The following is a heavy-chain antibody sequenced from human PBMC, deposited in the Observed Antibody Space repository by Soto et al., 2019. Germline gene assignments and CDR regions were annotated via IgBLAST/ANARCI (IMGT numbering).Heavy chain of an antibody. D-gene: IGHD2-2*01. Sequence: QVQLVQSGAEVKKPGASVKVSCKASGYTFTSYGISWVRQAPGQGLEWMGWISAYNGNTNYAQKLQGRVTMTTDTSTSTAYMELRSLRSDDTAVYYCARDRIVLVPAADYYYYGMDVWGQGTTVTVSS. J-gene: IGHJ6*02. CDR3: ARDRIVLVPAADYYYYGMDV. CDR2: ISAYNGNT. CDR1: GYTFTSYG. V-gene: IGHV1-18*01.